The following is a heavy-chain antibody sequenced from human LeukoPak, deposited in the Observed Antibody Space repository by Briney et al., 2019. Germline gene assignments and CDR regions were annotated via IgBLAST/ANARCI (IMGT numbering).Heavy chain of an antibody. CDR2: IYTSGST. V-gene: IGHV4-4*09. D-gene: IGHD6-6*01. Sequence: PSETLSLTCTVSGGSISSYYWSWIRQPPGKGLEWIGYIYTSGSTNYNPSLKSRVTISVDTSKNQFSLKLSSVTAADTAVHYCARSRRGIAARPGGYYYYYMDVWGKGTTVTVSS. J-gene: IGHJ6*03. CDR3: ARSRRGIAARPGGYYYYYMDV. CDR1: GGSISSYY.